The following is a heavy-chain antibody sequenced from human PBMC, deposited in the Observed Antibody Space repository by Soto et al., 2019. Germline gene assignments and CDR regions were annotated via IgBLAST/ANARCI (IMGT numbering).Heavy chain of an antibody. CDR1: GGSISSYY. Sequence: QVQLQESGPGLVKPSETLSLTCSVSGGSISSYYWTWIRQPPGRGLELIGYIYHKGSTVKNPSLKSRVTISLDMSANQFSLPLSSVTAADTAVYYCARLTGRYYGSGRSVDYWGQGTLVPVSS. D-gene: IGHD3-10*01. J-gene: IGHJ4*02. V-gene: IGHV4-59*08. CDR3: ARLTGRYYGSGRSVDY. CDR2: IYHKGST.